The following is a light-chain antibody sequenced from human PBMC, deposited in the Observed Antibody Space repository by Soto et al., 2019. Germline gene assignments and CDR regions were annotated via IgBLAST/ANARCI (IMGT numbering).Light chain of an antibody. CDR2: ANT. CDR1: SSNIGPGYG. J-gene: IGLJ3*02. CDR3: QSYDSSLSGWV. V-gene: IGLV1-40*01. Sequence: QPVLTQPPSVSGAPGQRVTISCTGSSSNIGPGYGVHWYQQLPGTAPQLLIYANTNRPSGVPDRFSGSKSGTSASLAITGLQAEDEADYYCQSYDSSLSGWVFGGGTKLTVL.